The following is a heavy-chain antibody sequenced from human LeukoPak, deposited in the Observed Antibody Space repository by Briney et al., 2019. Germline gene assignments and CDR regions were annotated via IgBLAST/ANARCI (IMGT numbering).Heavy chain of an antibody. CDR2: IRYDGSNK. D-gene: IGHD3-10*01. V-gene: IGHV3-30*02. CDR3: AKDQVVRGVIIAYYMDV. J-gene: IGHJ6*03. CDR1: GFSFSSYG. Sequence: GGSLRLSCAASGFSFSSYGMHWVRQAPGKGLEWVAFIRYDGSNKYYADSVKGRFTISRDNSKNTLYLQMNSLRAEDTAVYYCAKDQVVRGVIIAYYMDVWGKGTTVTISS.